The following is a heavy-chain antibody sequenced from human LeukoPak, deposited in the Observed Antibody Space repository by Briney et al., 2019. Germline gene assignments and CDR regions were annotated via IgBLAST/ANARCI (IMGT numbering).Heavy chain of an antibody. CDR1: GGSISSSSYY. CDR3: ARTLNWNYPTYYYYMDV. Sequence: SETLSLTCTVSGGSISSSSYYWGWIRQPPGKGLEWIGSIYYSGSTYYNPSLKSRVTISVDKSKNQFSLKLSSVTAADTAVYYCARTLNWNYPTYYYYMDVWGKGTTVTVSS. D-gene: IGHD1-7*01. V-gene: IGHV4-39*07. CDR2: IYYSGST. J-gene: IGHJ6*03.